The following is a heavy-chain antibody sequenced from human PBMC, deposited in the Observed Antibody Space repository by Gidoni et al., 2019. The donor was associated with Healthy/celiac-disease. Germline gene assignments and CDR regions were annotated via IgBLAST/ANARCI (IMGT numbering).Heavy chain of an antibody. CDR3: ARGGYCSSTSCPQPNWFDP. J-gene: IGHJ5*02. CDR1: GGSISRSSSY. D-gene: IGHD2-2*01. V-gene: IGHV4-39*07. Sequence: QLQLQESGPGLVKPSETLSLTCTVSGGSISRSSSYWGCIRQPPGKGLEWIGSIYYSGSTYYNPSLKSRVTISVDTSKNQFSLKLSSVTAADTAVYYCARGGYCSSTSCPQPNWFDPWGQGTLVTVSS. CDR2: IYYSGST.